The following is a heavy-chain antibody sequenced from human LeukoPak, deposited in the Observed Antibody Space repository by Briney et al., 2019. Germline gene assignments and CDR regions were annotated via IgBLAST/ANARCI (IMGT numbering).Heavy chain of an antibody. D-gene: IGHD6-13*01. J-gene: IGHJ4*02. CDR2: IYYSGST. CDR1: GGSIGSGGYY. CDR3: AREAVYGGYSSRAVDY. Sequence: SQTLSLTCTVSGGSIGSGGYYWSWIRQHPGKGLEWIGYIYYSGSTYYNPSLKSRVTISVDTSKNQFSLKLSSVTAADTAVYYCAREAVYGGYSSRAVDYWGQGTLVTVSS. V-gene: IGHV4-31*03.